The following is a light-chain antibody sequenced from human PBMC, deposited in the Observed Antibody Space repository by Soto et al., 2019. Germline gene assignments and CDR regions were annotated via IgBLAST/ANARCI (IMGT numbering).Light chain of an antibody. CDR1: SSDVGNYNY. Sequence: QSALTQPASVSGSPGQSITISCTGTSSDVGNYNYVSWYQQHPGKAPQLMIFQVSNRASGVSNRFSGSKSGDTASLTISGLQAEDEADYYSSSYTTSSTLYVFGTGTKVTVL. J-gene: IGLJ1*01. V-gene: IGLV2-14*01. CDR3: SSYTTSSTLYV. CDR2: QVS.